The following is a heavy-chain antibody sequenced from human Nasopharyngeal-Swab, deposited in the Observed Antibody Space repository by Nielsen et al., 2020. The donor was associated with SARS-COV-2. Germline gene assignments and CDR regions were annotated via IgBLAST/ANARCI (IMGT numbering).Heavy chain of an antibody. CDR3: ARGGSSWACGYDA. J-gene: IGHJ3*01. D-gene: IGHD2-2*01. CDR1: GSSFSDYC. V-gene: IGHV5-51*01. Sequence: GESLKISCKGSGSSFSDYCIGWVRHMPGKGLEWLGVIYPGDSDTTYSPSFQGQVIISVDKSSSIAYLQWTRLKVSDTAMYYCARGGSSWACGYDAWGQGTMVTVTS. CDR2: IYPGDSDT.